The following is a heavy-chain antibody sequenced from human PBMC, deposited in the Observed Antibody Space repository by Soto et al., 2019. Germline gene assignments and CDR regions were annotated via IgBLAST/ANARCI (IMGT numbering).Heavy chain of an antibody. CDR3: ARSVRETGGMDV. J-gene: IGHJ6*02. D-gene: IGHD3-10*01. Sequence: ASVKVSFKASGYTDTGYYMHWVGQATGQGLEWRGWINPNSGGTNYAQKFQGWVTMTRDTSISTAYMELSRLRSDDTAVYYCARSVRETGGMDVWGQGTTVTVSS. V-gene: IGHV1-2*04. CDR1: GYTDTGYY. CDR2: INPNSGGT.